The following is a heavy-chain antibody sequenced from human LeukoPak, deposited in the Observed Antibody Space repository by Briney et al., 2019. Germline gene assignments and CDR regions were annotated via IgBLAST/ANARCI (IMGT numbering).Heavy chain of an antibody. Sequence: GGSLRLSCAASGFTFDDYAMHWVRQAPGKGLEWVSGISWNSGGIGYADSVKGRFTISRDNAKSSLYLQMNSLRADDTALYYCAKGKKMTVAGLFDYWGQGTLVTVSS. CDR2: ISWNSGGI. CDR1: GFTFDDYA. V-gene: IGHV3-9*01. CDR3: AKGKKMTVAGLFDY. J-gene: IGHJ4*02. D-gene: IGHD6-19*01.